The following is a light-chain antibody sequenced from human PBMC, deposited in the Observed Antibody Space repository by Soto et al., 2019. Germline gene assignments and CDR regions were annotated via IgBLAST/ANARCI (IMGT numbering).Light chain of an antibody. CDR3: QSYDSSLSASDV. J-gene: IGLJ1*01. CDR1: SSNIGAGYD. CDR2: GNS. V-gene: IGLV1-40*01. Sequence: QSVLTQPPSVSGAPGQRVTISCTGSSSNIGAGYDVHWYQQLPGTAPKLLIYGNSNRPSGVPDRFSGSKSGTSASLDITGLQAEDEADYYCQSYDSSLSASDVFGTGTKLTVL.